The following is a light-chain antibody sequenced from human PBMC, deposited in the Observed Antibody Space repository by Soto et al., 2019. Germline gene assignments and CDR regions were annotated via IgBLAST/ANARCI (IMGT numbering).Light chain of an antibody. Sequence: DIQMTQSPSILSASVGDRVTITCRASQSISSWLAWYQQKPGKAPNLLIYKASHLENGVPSRFSGCGSGTEFTLTISSLQPGDFATYYCQHYNTYPWTFGQGTKV. CDR2: KAS. CDR1: QSISSW. CDR3: QHYNTYPWT. J-gene: IGKJ1*01. V-gene: IGKV1-5*03.